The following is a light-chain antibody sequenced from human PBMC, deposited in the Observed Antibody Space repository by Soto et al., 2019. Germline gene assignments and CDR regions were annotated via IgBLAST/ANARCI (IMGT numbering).Light chain of an antibody. V-gene: IGLV1-40*01. CDR2: GNS. CDR3: QSYDSSLRGPSVV. J-gene: IGLJ2*01. Sequence: QSVLTQPPSVSGAPGQRVTISCTGSSSNIGAGYDVHWYQQLPGTAPKLLIYGNSNRPSGVPDRFSGSKSGTSASLAITGLQAEDEADYYCQSYDSSLRGPSVVFGGGTKLTVL. CDR1: SSNIGAGYD.